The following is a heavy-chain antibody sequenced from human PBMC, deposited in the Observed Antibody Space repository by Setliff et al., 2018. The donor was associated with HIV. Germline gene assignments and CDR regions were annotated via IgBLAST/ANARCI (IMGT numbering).Heavy chain of an antibody. CDR1: GDSITNDDYY. Sequence: SETLSLTCTVSGDSITNDDYYWGSIRQPPGKGLEWIAIIHYSGRTSYDPSLKSRVTIFVDTSKTQFYLKLSSVTASDTAVYYCASYTSKLYWFDPWGQGTLVTVSS. CDR3: ASYTSKLYWFDP. D-gene: IGHD3-16*01. CDR2: IHYSGRT. J-gene: IGHJ5*02. V-gene: IGHV4-39*01.